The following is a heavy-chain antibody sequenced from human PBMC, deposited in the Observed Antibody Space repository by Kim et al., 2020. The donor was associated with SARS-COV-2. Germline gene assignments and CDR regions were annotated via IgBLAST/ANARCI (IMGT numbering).Heavy chain of an antibody. J-gene: IGHJ6*02. CDR3: ARESVVTERYYYYGMDV. CDR1: GGSISSGGYY. D-gene: IGHD2-21*02. V-gene: IGHV4-31*03. CDR2: IYYSGST. Sequence: SETLSLTCTVSGGSISSGGYYWSWIRQHPGKGLEWIGYIYYSGSTYYNPSLKSRVTISVDTSKNQFSLKLSFVTAPDTAVYYCARESVVTERYYYYGMDVWGQGTTVAVSS.